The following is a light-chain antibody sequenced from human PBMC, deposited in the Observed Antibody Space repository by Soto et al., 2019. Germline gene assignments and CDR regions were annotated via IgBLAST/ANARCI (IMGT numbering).Light chain of an antibody. V-gene: IGLV2-14*01. CDR3: SSYTTRSTLV. J-gene: IGLJ6*01. CDR1: SSDVGAYDF. CDR2: DVT. Sequence: QSALTQPASVSGSPGQSITISCTGTSSDVGAYDFVSWYQHYTGKAPKLVTFDVTHRPPGISDRFSGSKSANTASLTISGLQAEDEAFYYCSSYTTRSTLVFCGGTKVTVL.